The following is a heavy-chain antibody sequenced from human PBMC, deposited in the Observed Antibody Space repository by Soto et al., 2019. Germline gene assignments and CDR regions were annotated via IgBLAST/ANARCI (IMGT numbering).Heavy chain of an antibody. CDR3: AKDLDCSSTSGYTTTQPYYCYYGMDV. D-gene: IGHD2-2*01. CDR1: GFTFDDYA. Sequence: EVQLVESGGGLVQPGRSLRLSCAASGFTFDDYAMHWVRQAPGKGLEWVSGISWNSVSIGYADSVKGRFTISRDNAKNSLYLQMNSLRAEDTALYYCAKDLDCSSTSGYTTTQPYYCYYGMDVWGQGTTVTVSS. J-gene: IGHJ6*02. V-gene: IGHV3-9*01. CDR2: ISWNSVSI.